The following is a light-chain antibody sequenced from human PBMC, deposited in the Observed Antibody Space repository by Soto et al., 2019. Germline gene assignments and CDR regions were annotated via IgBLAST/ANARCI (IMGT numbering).Light chain of an antibody. CDR2: AAS. Sequence: DIQMTQSPSSLSASVGDRVTITCRASQSISSYLNWYQQKPGKAPKLLIYAASSLKSRVPSRFSGSGSGTDFTLTSSSLQPEDFANYYCQQSYSTQLPFGGETKVEIK. CDR1: QSISSY. J-gene: IGKJ4*01. V-gene: IGKV1-39*01. CDR3: QQSYSTQLP.